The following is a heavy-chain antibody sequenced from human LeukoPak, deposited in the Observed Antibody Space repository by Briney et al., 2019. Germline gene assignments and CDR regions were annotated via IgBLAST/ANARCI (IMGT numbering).Heavy chain of an antibody. J-gene: IGHJ5*02. CDR3: ARIPNNAAFPNWFDP. V-gene: IGHV3-21*01. CDR1: GFTLSIYG. Sequence: GGSLRLSCATSGFTLSIYGMHWVRQAPGKGLEWVSSISGNSDYIYYADSVKGRFTISRDNAKNSLYLQMNSLTAEDTAVYYCARIPNNAAFPNWFDPWGQGTLVTVSS. CDR2: ISGNSDYI. D-gene: IGHD1-14*01.